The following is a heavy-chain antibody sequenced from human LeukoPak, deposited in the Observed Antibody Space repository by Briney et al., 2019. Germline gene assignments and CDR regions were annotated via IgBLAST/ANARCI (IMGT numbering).Heavy chain of an antibody. J-gene: IGHJ4*02. CDR3: ATDLGIVGAFDY. V-gene: IGHV1-24*01. CDR1: GYTLTELS. CDR2: FDPEDGET. D-gene: IGHD1-26*01. Sequence: ASVKVSCKVSGYTLTELSMHWVRQAPGKGLEWMGGFDPEDGETIYAQKFQGRVTMTEDTSTDTAYMELSSLRSEDTAVYYCATDLGIVGAFDYWGQGTLVTASS.